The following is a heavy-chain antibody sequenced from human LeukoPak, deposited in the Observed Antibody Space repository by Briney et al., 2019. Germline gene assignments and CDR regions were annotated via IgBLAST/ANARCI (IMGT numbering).Heavy chain of an antibody. CDR3: AKDKLLNYYDSSGSYFDY. CDR2: ISWNSGSI. D-gene: IGHD3-22*01. Sequence: GGSLRLSCAASGFIFTNYGLHWVRQAPGKGLEWVSGISWNSGSIGYADSVKGRFTISRDNAKNSLYLQMNSLRAEDTALYYCAKDKLLNYYDSSGSYFDYWGQGTLVTVSS. J-gene: IGHJ4*02. V-gene: IGHV3-9*01. CDR1: GFIFTNYG.